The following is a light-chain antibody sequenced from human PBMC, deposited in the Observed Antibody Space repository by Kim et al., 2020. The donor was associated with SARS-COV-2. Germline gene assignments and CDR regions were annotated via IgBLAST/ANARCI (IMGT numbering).Light chain of an antibody. CDR1: SSSIGDNP. CDR3: ATWDDSLYGRV. CDR2: GDD. Sequence: GQRVTISRSGSSSSIGDNPVSWYRQFPGTAPKLLIYGDDQRPSGVPDRFSGSKSGTSASLAISGLQSGDDADYFCATWDDSLYGRVFGGGTRLTVL. V-gene: IGLV1-44*01. J-gene: IGLJ3*02.